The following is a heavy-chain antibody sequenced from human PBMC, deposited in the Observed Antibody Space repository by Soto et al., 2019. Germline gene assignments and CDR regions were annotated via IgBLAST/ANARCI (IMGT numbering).Heavy chain of an antibody. Sequence: AASVKVSCKASGYTFTSYAMHWVRQAPGQRLEWMGWINAGNGNTKYSQKFQGRVTITRDTSASTAYMELSSLRSEDTAVYYCARAGIAARYYYYYGMDVWGQGTTVTVSS. J-gene: IGHJ6*02. CDR1: GYTFTSYA. V-gene: IGHV1-3*01. D-gene: IGHD6-6*01. CDR2: INAGNGNT. CDR3: ARAGIAARYYYYYGMDV.